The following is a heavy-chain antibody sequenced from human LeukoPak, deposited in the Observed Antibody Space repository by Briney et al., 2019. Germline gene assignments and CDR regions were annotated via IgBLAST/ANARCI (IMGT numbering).Heavy chain of an antibody. CDR3: ARELTGFDY. Sequence: SQTLSLTCAISGDSVSSNSAAWNWIRRSPSRGLEWLGRTYYRSKWYNEYAISVKIPITINADPSKNQFSLQLNSVTPEDTAVYYCARELTGFDYWGQGTLVTVSS. CDR2: TYYRSKWYN. CDR1: GDSVSSNSAA. D-gene: IGHD7-27*01. V-gene: IGHV6-1*01. J-gene: IGHJ4*02.